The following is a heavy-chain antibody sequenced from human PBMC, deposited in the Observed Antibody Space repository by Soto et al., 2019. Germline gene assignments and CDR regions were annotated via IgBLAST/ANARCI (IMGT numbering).Heavy chain of an antibody. V-gene: IGHV3-23*01. J-gene: IGHJ4*02. D-gene: IGHD3-9*01. CDR3: AKGVDHYFDH. Sequence: PGGSLRLSCAASGFTFSSYAMRWVRQAPGKGLEWVSAISGSGGGTYYADSVKGRFTISRDNSKNTLYLQMNSLRAEDTALYYCAKGVDHYFDHWGQGTLVTVSS. CDR1: GFTFSSYA. CDR2: ISGSGGGT.